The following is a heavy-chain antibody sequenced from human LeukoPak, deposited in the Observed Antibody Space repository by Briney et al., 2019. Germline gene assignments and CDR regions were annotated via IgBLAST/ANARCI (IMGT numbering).Heavy chain of an antibody. Sequence: GGSLTLSCAASGFTVSSNYMSWVRQAPGKGLEWVSVIYSGGSTYYADSVKGRFTISRDNSKNTLYLQMNSLRAEDTAVYYCARSRIAAAGTGYWGQGTLVTVSS. V-gene: IGHV3-66*01. CDR2: IYSGGST. CDR3: ARSRIAAAGTGY. J-gene: IGHJ4*02. D-gene: IGHD6-13*01. CDR1: GFTVSSNY.